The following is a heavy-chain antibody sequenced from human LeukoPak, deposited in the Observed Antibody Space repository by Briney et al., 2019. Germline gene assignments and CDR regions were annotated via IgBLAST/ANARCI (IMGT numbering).Heavy chain of an antibody. D-gene: IGHD2-2*02. CDR2: IYYSGST. V-gene: IGHV4-59*01. CDR1: GGSISSYY. CDR3: ARAEYQLPYGYYYYYMDV. J-gene: IGHJ6*03. Sequence: SETLSLTCTVSGGSISSYYWSWIRQPPGKGLEWIGYIYYSGSTNYNPSLKSRVTISVDTSKNQFSLKLSSVTAADTAVYYCARAEYQLPYGYYYYYMDVWGKGTTVTVSS.